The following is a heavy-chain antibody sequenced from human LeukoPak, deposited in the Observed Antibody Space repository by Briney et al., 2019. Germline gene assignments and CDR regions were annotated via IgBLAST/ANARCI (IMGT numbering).Heavy chain of an antibody. Sequence: GGSLRLSCAASGFPFSNYAMSWVRQAPGKGLEWVSGISGSGGSTYYADSVKGRFTISRDNSKNTLCLQMNSLRAEDTAVYYCAKWSTEGIYTFFDYWGQGTLVTVSS. CDR3: AKWSTEGIYTFFDY. CDR1: GFPFSNYA. D-gene: IGHD3-16*01. J-gene: IGHJ4*02. CDR2: ISGSGGST. V-gene: IGHV3-23*01.